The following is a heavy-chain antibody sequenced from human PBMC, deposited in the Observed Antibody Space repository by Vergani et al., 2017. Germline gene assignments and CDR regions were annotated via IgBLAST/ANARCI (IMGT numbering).Heavy chain of an antibody. CDR2: IGSNDGRK. D-gene: IGHD3/OR15-3a*01. CDR3: ARDRVMWTVPDSFDV. CDR1: GFTLENYA. V-gene: IGHV3-23*01. J-gene: IGHJ3*01. Sequence: EVQLLESGGDLVQPGGSLRLSCVASGFTLENYATTWVRQAPGKGLEWVASIGSNDGRKYHADSLKGRFLISRDSYKNILYLQMHSLRADDTAFYYCARDRVMWTVPDSFDVWGPGTVVAVSP.